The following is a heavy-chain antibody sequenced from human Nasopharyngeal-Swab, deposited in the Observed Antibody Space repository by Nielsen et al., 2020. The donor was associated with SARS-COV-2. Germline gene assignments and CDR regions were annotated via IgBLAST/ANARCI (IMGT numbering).Heavy chain of an antibody. CDR1: GGSISSGGYY. Sequence: SETLSLTCAVSGGSISSGGYYWSWIRQPPGKGLEWIGYIYYSGSTYYNPSLKSRVTISVDTSKNQFSLKLSSVTAADTAVYCCARQNTQLPYYYYGMDVWGQGTTVTVSS. CDR2: IYYSGST. D-gene: IGHD5-18*01. CDR3: ARQNTQLPYYYYGMDV. J-gene: IGHJ6*02. V-gene: IGHV4-30-4*01.